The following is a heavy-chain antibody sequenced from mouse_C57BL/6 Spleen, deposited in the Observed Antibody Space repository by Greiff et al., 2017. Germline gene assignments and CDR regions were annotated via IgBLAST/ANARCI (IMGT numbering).Heavy chain of an antibody. CDR2: ISNGGGST. Sequence: EVQLVESGGGLVQPGGSLKLSCAASGFTFSDYYMYWVRQTPEKRLEWVAYISNGGGSTYYPDTVKGRFTISRDNAKNTLYLQMSRLKSEDTAMYYCARGGGTAGRYFDVWGTGTTVTVSS. J-gene: IGHJ1*03. CDR1: GFTFSDYY. D-gene: IGHD4-1*01. V-gene: IGHV5-12*01. CDR3: ARGGGTAGRYFDV.